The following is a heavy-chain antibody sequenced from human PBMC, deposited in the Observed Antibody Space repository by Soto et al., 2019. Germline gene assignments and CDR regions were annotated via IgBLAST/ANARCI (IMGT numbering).Heavy chain of an antibody. J-gene: IGHJ4*02. CDR2: ISYSGST. V-gene: IGHV4-59*01. CDR1: GGSISSFY. CDR3: TRRQGSYLDQ. Sequence: QVQLQESGPGLVKPSETLSLNCTVSGGSISSFYWSWVRQTPGKGLEWIGYISYSGSTNYNPSLTRRVPISVDTSKKQFSLKLTSVTTADTAVYYCTRRQGSYLDQWGQGTLVTVSS. D-gene: IGHD2-15*01.